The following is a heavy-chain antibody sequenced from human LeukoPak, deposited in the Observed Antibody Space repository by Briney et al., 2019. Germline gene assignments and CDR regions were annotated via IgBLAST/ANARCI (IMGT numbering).Heavy chain of an antibody. J-gene: IGHJ4*02. D-gene: IGHD3-3*01. CDR1: GGSISSGSYY. V-gene: IGHV4-61*02. Sequence: SETLSLTCTVSGGSISSGSYYWRWLRQPAGKGLEWLGRIYTSGSTNYNPSLKSRVTISVDTSKNQFSLKQSSVTAADTAVYYCARHRPRDYDFRVESAKGSPFDYWGQGTLVTVSS. CDR3: ARHRPRDYDFRVESAKGSPFDY. CDR2: IYTSGST.